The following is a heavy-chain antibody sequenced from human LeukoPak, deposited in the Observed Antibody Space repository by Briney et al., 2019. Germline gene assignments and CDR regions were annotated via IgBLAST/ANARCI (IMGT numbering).Heavy chain of an antibody. J-gene: IGHJ4*02. V-gene: IGHV4-39*02. D-gene: IGHD2-21*01. CDR3: ARYCVGTNRDQNWGTEKTDY. Sequence: SETLSLTCTVSGDFITSSSYYWGWIRQPPGKGLEWIGTIYYSGTTYYNPSLKSRVTLSIDRSNNHFSLMLSSVTAADTAVYYCARYCVGTNRDQNWGTEKTDYWGQGTLVTVSS. CDR2: IYYSGTT. CDR1: GDFITSSSYY.